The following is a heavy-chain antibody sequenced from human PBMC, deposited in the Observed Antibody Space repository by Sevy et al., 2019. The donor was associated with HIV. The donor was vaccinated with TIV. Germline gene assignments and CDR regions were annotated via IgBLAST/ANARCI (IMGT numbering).Heavy chain of an antibody. J-gene: IGHJ4*02. CDR1: TFTFGHYA. CDR3: ARDWGTPPTAILYYLDF. D-gene: IGHD3-16*01. CDR2: ISYEGSNE. Sequence: GGSLRLSCAASTFTFGHYAMHWVRQAPGKGLQWVAGISYEGSNEYYTDSVKGRFTISRDNSKNTLNLEMNNLRVEDTALYYCARDWGTPPTAILYYLDFWGQGIPVTVSS. V-gene: IGHV3-30*04.